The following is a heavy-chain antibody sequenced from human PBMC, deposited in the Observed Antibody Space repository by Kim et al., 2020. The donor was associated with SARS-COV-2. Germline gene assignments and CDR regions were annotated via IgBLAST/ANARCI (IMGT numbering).Heavy chain of an antibody. CDR2: INAGSGNT. J-gene: IGHJ4*02. V-gene: IGHV1-3*01. CDR3: ARERFGGAFDY. D-gene: IGHD3-10*01. CDR1: GFTFSDYA. Sequence: ASVKVSCKASGFTFSDYAMYWVRQAPGQRLEWMGWINAGSGNTRYSQKFQGRVTITWDTSASTAYMDLTSLRFEDTAVYYCARERFGGAFDYWGQGTLVTASS.